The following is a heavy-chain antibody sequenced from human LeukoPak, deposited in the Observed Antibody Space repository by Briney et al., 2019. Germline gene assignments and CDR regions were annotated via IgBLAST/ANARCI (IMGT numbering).Heavy chain of an antibody. V-gene: IGHV1-2*02. CDR2: INPNSGGT. CDR1: GYTFTSYG. D-gene: IGHD5-12*01. J-gene: IGHJ4*02. CDR3: ARLGRLATILDY. Sequence: ASVKVSCKASGYTFTSYGISWVRQAPGQGLEWMGWINPNSGGTNYAQKFQGRVTMTRDTSISTAYMELSRLRSDDTAVYYCARLGRLATILDYWGQGTLVTVSS.